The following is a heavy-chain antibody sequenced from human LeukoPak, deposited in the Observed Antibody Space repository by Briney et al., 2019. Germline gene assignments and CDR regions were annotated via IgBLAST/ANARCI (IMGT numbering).Heavy chain of an antibody. Sequence: GSLRLSCAASGFTFSSYWMHWVRQAPGKGLVWVSRINSDGSSTSYADSVEGRFTISRDNAKNTLYLQMNSLRAEDTAVYYCARDLTLYYYDSNDAFGIWGQGTMVTVSS. J-gene: IGHJ3*02. CDR3: ARDLTLYYYDSNDAFGI. D-gene: IGHD3-22*01. CDR1: GFTFSSYW. CDR2: INSDGSST. V-gene: IGHV3-74*01.